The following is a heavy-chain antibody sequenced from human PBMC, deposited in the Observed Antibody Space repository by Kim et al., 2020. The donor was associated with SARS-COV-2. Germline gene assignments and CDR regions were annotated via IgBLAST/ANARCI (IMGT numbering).Heavy chain of an antibody. D-gene: IGHD1-26*01. V-gene: IGHV2-70*01. Sequence: STSLKPRLTISKDTSKNQVVLTMTNMDPVDTATYYCARIINHSVSYLFDYWGQGTLVTVSS. CDR3: ARIINHSVSYLFDY. J-gene: IGHJ4*02.